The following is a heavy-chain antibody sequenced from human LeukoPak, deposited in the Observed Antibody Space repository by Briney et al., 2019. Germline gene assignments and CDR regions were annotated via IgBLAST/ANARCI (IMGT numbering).Heavy chain of an antibody. V-gene: IGHV4-39*07. CDR3: ARVMVDFWSDYQPGYMDV. J-gene: IGHJ6*03. D-gene: IGHD3-3*01. Sequence: SETLSLTCTVSGGSISSRSYFWAWIRQPPGKGLEWIGSIYHSGSTHYNPSLTSRVTISVDTSKNQFSLRLSSVTAADTAVYYCARVMVDFWSDYQPGYMDVWGKGTTVTVSS. CDR2: IYHSGST. CDR1: GGSISSRSYF.